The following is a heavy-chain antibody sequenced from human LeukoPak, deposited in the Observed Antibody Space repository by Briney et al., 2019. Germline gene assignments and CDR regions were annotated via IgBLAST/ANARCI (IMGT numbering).Heavy chain of an antibody. D-gene: IGHD6-19*01. V-gene: IGHV4-59*08. CDR2: IYYSGST. CDR1: GGSISHYF. J-gene: IGHJ2*01. Sequence: SETLSLTCTVSGGSISHYFWSWIRQPPGKALEWIGYIYYSGSTSYNPSLKSRVTISVDPSKNQFSLKLNSVTAADTAVYYCAKTVAGYWYFDLWGRGTLVTVSS. CDR3: AKTVAGYWYFDL.